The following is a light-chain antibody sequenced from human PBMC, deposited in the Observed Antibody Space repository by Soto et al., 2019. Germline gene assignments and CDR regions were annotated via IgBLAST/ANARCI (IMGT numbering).Light chain of an antibody. V-gene: IGKV1-5*01. J-gene: IGKJ1*01. Sequence: DIEMTQSPSTLSASVGDRLTITCRASQTIRRWLAWYQQRPGKAPKVLIYDASTLESGVPARFSGSGSETEFTLTISSLQPEDSATYYRQHYHSDPWTFGQGTKVDIK. CDR2: DAS. CDR1: QTIRRW. CDR3: QHYHSDPWT.